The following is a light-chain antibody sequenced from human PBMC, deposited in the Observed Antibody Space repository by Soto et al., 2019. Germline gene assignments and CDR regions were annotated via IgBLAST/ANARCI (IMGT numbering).Light chain of an antibody. Sequence: EIVLTQSPVTLSLSPGERATLSCRASQSVTSFLAWYQQKPGQAPRLLIYDASNRATGIPDRFSGSGSETDFTLTISSLEPEDSAVYYCQQRSRWPLTFGVGTKVEIK. J-gene: IGKJ4*01. CDR3: QQRSRWPLT. CDR2: DAS. CDR1: QSVTSF. V-gene: IGKV3-11*01.